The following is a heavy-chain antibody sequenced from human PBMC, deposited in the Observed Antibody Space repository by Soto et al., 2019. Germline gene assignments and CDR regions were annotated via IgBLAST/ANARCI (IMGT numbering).Heavy chain of an antibody. CDR3: ARHSLYYFDY. Sequence: SSETLSLTCTVSGGSISSSSYYWGWIRQPPGKGLEWIGSIYYSGSTYYNPSLKSRVTISVDTSKNQFSLKLSSVTAADTAVYYCARHSLYYFDYWGQGTLVTVSS. CDR1: GGSISSSSYY. CDR2: IYYSGST. V-gene: IGHV4-39*01. J-gene: IGHJ4*02.